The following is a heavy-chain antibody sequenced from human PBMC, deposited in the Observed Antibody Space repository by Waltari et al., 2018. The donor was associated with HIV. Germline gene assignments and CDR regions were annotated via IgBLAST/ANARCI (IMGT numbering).Heavy chain of an antibody. V-gene: IGHV3-23*01. CDR2: MSASGSNT. D-gene: IGHD3-22*01. J-gene: IGHJ4*02. Sequence: EVQLLESGGGLVQPGGSLRLSCVASGFTFTKSGMNWVRQAPGKGLAWVSRMSASGSNTDYGGSVKGRFTLTRDHSKITLYLQMNSLRDGDTAVDYCAQDPDATYMYDSDGYASDYWGQGTLVTVSS. CDR1: GFTFTKSG. CDR3: AQDPDATYMYDSDGYASDY.